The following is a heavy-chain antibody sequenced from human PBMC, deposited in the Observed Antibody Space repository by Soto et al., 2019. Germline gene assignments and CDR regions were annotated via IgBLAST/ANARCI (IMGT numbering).Heavy chain of an antibody. CDR2: ISSSSSTI. Sequence: GGSLRLSCAASGFTFSSYSMNWVRQAPGKGLEWVSYISSSSSTIYYADSVKGRFTISRDNAKNSLYLQMNSLRDEDTAVYYCARDSGLWYSYGLFDYWGQGTLVTVSS. V-gene: IGHV3-48*02. CDR1: GFTFSSYS. J-gene: IGHJ4*02. CDR3: ARDSGLWYSYGLFDY. D-gene: IGHD5-18*01.